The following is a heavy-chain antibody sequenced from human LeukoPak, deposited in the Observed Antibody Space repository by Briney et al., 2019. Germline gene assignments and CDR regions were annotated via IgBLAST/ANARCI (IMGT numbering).Heavy chain of an antibody. D-gene: IGHD1-1*01. J-gene: IGHJ4*02. CDR2: IRRSTDGGTT. CDR3: ANGDWTIDY. Sequence: GGSLRLSCAVSGFTFNDAWMSWVRQAPGKGLECVGRIRRSTDGGTTDYAAPGKGSFSIHRDDSKTTVYLQMDSLRTEDTVVYYCANGDWTIDYWGQGTLVTVSS. V-gene: IGHV3-15*05. CDR1: GFTFNDAW.